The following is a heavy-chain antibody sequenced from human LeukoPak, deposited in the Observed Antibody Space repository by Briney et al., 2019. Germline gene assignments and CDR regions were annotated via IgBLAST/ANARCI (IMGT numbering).Heavy chain of an antibody. Sequence: PGGSLRLSCAASGFTFSSYSMNWVRQAPGKWLEWVSYISSSGSTIYYADSVKGRFTISRDNAKNSLYLQMNSLRAEDTAVYYCARDGAEYYYYMDVWGKGTTVTVSS. V-gene: IGHV3-48*04. CDR2: ISSSGSTI. CDR3: ARDGAEYYYYMDV. CDR1: GFTFSSYS. J-gene: IGHJ6*03.